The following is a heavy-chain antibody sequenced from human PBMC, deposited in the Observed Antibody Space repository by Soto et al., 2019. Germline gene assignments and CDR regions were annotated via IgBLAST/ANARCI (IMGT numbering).Heavy chain of an antibody. J-gene: IGHJ3*02. CDR2: ISRNSGSI. CDR3: AKDGLRVRYFDWSQLGLYDAFDI. Sequence: EVQLVESGGGLVQPGRSLRLSCAASGFTFDDYAMHWVRQAPGKGLEWVSGISRNSGSIGDADSVKGRFTFSRDNAKSFLYLQINSLSAEDTALYYCAKDGLRVRYFDWSQLGLYDAFDIWGQGTMVTVSS. CDR1: GFTFDDYA. V-gene: IGHV3-9*01. D-gene: IGHD3-9*01.